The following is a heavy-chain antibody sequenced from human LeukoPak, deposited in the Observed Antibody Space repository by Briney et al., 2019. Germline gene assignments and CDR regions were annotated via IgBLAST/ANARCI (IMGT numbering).Heavy chain of an antibody. CDR3: VRDHYYNSSGYTFGY. CDR1: GGSISSYY. J-gene: IGHJ4*02. Sequence: PSETLSLTCTVSGGSISSYYWSWIRQPAGKGLEWIGRIYTSGSTNYTPSLKGRVTISVDTSKNQFSLKLSSVTAADTAVYYCVRDHYYNSSGYTFGYWGQGSLVTVSS. V-gene: IGHV4-4*07. CDR2: IYTSGST. D-gene: IGHD3-22*01.